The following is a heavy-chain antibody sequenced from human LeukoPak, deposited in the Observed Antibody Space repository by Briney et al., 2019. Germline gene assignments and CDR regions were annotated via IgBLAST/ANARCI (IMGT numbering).Heavy chain of an antibody. Sequence: GGSLRLSCAASGFTFSNYGMHWVRQAPGKGLEWVASIRYDGFNKYYADSLKGRFTISRDNSKNTLYLQMNSLRAEDPAVYYCAKKTIVGATVDAFDIWGQGTMVIVSS. D-gene: IGHD1-26*01. V-gene: IGHV3-30*02. CDR3: AKKTIVGATVDAFDI. CDR1: GFTFSNYG. J-gene: IGHJ3*02. CDR2: IRYDGFNK.